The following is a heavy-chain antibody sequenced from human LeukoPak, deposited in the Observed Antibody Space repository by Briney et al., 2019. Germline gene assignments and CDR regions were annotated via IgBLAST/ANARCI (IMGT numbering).Heavy chain of an antibody. CDR1: GLTFTYSD. CDR3: ARNFDS. V-gene: IGHV3-69-1*02. CDR2: ITRRSSNL. Sequence: GGSLRLSCVASGLTFTYSDFNWIRQAPGKGLEWLSTITRRSSNLYYADSVKGRFTTSRDDAKDSVYVQMENLRVEDTAIYYCARNFDSWGQGTLVTVSS. J-gene: IGHJ4*02.